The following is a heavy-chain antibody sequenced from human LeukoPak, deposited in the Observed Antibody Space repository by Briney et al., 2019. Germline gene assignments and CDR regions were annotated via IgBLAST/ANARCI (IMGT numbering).Heavy chain of an antibody. Sequence: GGSLRLSCTASGFTFDDYGMSWVRQAPGKGLEWVSGINWNGGSTGYADSVKGRFSISRDNAKNSLYLQMNSLRAEDTAVYYCARNDAAATTDSWGQGTLVTVSS. CDR3: ARNDAAATTDS. CDR2: INWNGGST. V-gene: IGHV3-20*04. D-gene: IGHD2-2*01. J-gene: IGHJ4*02. CDR1: GFTFDDYG.